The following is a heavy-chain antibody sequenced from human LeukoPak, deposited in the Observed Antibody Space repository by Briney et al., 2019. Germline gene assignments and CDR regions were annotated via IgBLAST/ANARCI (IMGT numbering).Heavy chain of an antibody. Sequence: PGGSLRLSCAASGFTVSSNYMSWVRQAPGKGLEWVSVIYSGGSTYYADSVKGRFTISRDNSKNTLYLQMNSLRAEDTAVYYCAKASGWSPSNWFDPWGQGTLVIVSS. D-gene: IGHD6-19*01. CDR1: GFTVSSNY. CDR2: IYSGGST. J-gene: IGHJ5*02. CDR3: AKASGWSPSNWFDP. V-gene: IGHV3-66*01.